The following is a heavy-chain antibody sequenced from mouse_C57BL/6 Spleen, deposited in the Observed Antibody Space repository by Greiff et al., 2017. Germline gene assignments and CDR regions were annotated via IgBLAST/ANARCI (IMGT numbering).Heavy chain of an antibody. J-gene: IGHJ2*01. CDR1: GYSITSGYY. V-gene: IGHV3-6*01. D-gene: IGHD1-1*01. CDR3: ARDDYYGSSYYFDY. Sequence: EVKLVESGPGLVKPSQSLSLTCSVTGYSITSGYYWNWIRQFPGNKLEWMGYISYDGSNNYNPSLKNRISITRDTSKNQFFLKLNSVTTEDTATYYCARDDYYGSSYYFDYWGQGTTLTVSS. CDR2: ISYDGSN.